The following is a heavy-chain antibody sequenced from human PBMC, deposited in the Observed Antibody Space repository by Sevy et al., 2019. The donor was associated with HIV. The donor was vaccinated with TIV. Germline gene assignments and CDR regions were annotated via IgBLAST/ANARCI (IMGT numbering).Heavy chain of an antibody. J-gene: IGHJ4*02. D-gene: IGHD6-25*01. Sequence: ASVKVSCKASGYTFTSYGISWVRQAPGQGLEWMGWISAYNGNTNYAQKLQGRVTMTTDTSTSTAYMGLRSLGSDDTAVYYCARDLGTHRLEVYYFDYWGQGTLVTVSS. V-gene: IGHV1-18*04. CDR1: GYTFTSYG. CDR3: ARDLGTHRLEVYYFDY. CDR2: ISAYNGNT.